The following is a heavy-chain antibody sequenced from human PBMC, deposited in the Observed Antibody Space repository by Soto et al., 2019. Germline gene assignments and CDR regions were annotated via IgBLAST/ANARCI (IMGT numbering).Heavy chain of an antibody. CDR2: IYYSGST. V-gene: IGHV4-59*01. CDR3: ARDSTHDYIWGSTATGGFDP. CDR1: GGSISSYY. J-gene: IGHJ5*02. D-gene: IGHD3-16*01. Sequence: SETLSLTCTVSGGSISSYYWSWIRQPPGKGLEWIGYIYYSGSTNYNPSLKSRVTISVDTSKNQFSLKLSSVTAADTAVYYCARDSTHDYIWGSTATGGFDPWGQGTLVTVSS.